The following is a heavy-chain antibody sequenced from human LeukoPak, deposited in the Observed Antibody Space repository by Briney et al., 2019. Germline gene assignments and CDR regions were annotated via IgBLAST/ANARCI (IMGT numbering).Heavy chain of an antibody. J-gene: IGHJ6*02. V-gene: IGHV3-23*01. CDR2: ITGSGGGT. CDR1: GXTFXGHA. CDR3: AKDGGGSLEWLPPMDV. Sequence: AXSGXTFXGHAMGWVRQAPGKGLEWVSSITGSGGGTYYGDSVKGRFTISRDNSMNTLFLQMNSLRAEDTAVYYCAKDGGGSLEWLPPMDVWGQGTTVTVSS. D-gene: IGHD3-3*01.